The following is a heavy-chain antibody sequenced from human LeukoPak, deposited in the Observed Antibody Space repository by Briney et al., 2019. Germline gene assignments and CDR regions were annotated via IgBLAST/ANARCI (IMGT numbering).Heavy chain of an antibody. Sequence: GGSLRLSWAASGFTFSSYAMSWVRQAPGKGLEWVSTIGGSGDTTFYADSVRGRFTISRDNSKNTLYLQMNSLRAEDTAVYYCAKQGYSSSWYGDYYYGMDVWGQGTTVTVSS. CDR3: AKQGYSSSWYGDYYYGMDV. J-gene: IGHJ6*02. CDR2: IGGSGDTT. D-gene: IGHD6-13*01. V-gene: IGHV3-23*01. CDR1: GFTFSSYA.